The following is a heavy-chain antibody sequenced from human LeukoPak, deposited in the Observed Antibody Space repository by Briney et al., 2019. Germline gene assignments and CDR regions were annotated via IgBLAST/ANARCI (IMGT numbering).Heavy chain of an antibody. CDR1: GGSISSYY. CDR3: ARTESTTIAFDI. CDR2: IYYSGST. Sequence: SETLSLTCTVSGGSISSYYWSWIRQPPGKGLEWIGYIYYSGSTNYNPSLKSRVTISVDTSKNQFSLKLSSVTAADTAVYCCARTESTTIAFDIWGQGTMVTVSS. J-gene: IGHJ3*02. V-gene: IGHV4-59*01. D-gene: IGHD4-11*01.